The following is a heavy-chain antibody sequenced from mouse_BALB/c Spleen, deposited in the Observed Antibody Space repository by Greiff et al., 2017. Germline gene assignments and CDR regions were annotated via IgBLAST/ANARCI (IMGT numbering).Heavy chain of an antibody. J-gene: IGHJ4*01. V-gene: IGHV5-4*02. CDR1: GFTFSDYY. CDR3: ARGDYYGSSYDAMDY. CDR2: ISDGGSYT. D-gene: IGHD1-1*01. Sequence: EVMLVESGGGLVKPGGSLKLSCAASGFTFSDYYMYWVRQTPEKRLEWVATISDGGSYTYYPDSVKGRFTISRDNAKNNLYLQMSSLKSEDTAMYYCARGDYYGSSYDAMDYWGQGTSVTVSS.